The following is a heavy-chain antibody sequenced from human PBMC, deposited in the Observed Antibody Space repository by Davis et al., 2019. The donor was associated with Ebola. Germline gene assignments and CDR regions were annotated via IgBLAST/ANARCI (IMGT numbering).Heavy chain of an antibody. V-gene: IGHV3-21*01. CDR2: ISSSSSYI. J-gene: IGHJ4*02. CDR1: GFTFSSYS. CDR3: TRSPGTAAFPLDY. D-gene: IGHD6-13*01. Sequence: GESLKISCAASGFTFSSYSMNWVRQAPGKGLEWVSSISSSSSYIYYADSVKGRFTISRDNAKNSLYLQMNSLRVEDTAVYYCTRSPGTAAFPLDYWGPGTLVTVSS.